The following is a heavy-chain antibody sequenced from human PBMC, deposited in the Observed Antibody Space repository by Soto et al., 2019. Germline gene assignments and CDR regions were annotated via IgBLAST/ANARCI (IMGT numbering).Heavy chain of an antibody. Sequence: QVQLQQWGAGLLKPSETLSLTCAVYGGSFSGYYWSWIRQPPGKGPEWIGEINHSGSTNYNPSLRVRVSTTEHTSRNQFALKVTSMAAADTVVYYCANPRYPGSSSWYADRGQGTLVPGSS. J-gene: IGHJ4*01. CDR2: INHSGST. CDR3: ANPRYPGSSSWYAD. CDR1: GGSFSGYY. V-gene: IGHV4-34*01. D-gene: IGHD6-13*01.